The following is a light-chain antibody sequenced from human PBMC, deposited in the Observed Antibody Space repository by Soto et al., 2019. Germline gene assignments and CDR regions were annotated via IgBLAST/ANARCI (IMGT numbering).Light chain of an antibody. J-gene: IGKJ5*01. CDR3: LQYGSSPPVT. Sequence: EMALTQPPGTLALSPQERATLSCRASQSVSSSYLAWYQQKPGQAPRLLIYGATSRATGIPDRFSGSGAGTDFTVNIRRLEPEDFAVYYCLQYGSSPPVTFGQGTRLDIK. CDR1: QSVSSSY. V-gene: IGKV3-20*01. CDR2: GAT.